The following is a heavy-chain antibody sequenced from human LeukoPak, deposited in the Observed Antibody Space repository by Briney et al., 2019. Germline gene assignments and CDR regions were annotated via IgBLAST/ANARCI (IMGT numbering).Heavy chain of an antibody. CDR3: ASSMGIAAAWFDP. D-gene: IGHD6-13*01. J-gene: IGHJ5*02. CDR1: GYTFTSYY. V-gene: IGHV1-2*02. Sequence: GASVKVSCKASGYTFTSYYMHWVRQAPGQGLEWMGWINPNSGGTNYAQKFQGRVTMTRDTSISTAYMELSRLRSDDTAVYYCASSMGIAAAWFDPWGQGTLVTVSS. CDR2: INPNSGGT.